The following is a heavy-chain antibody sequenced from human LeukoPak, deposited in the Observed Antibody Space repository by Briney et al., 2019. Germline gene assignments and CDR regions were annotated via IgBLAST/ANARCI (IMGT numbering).Heavy chain of an antibody. CDR2: ISSGGSTT. CDR3: ARSSFSMVRGVNWFDP. V-gene: IGHV3-11*04. J-gene: IGHJ5*02. CDR1: GFTFGDYY. Sequence: GGSLRLSCAASGFTFGDYYMSWIRQAPGKGLEWVSYISSGGSTTYYADSVKGRFTISRDDAKNSLYLQMNSLRAEATALYYCARSSFSMVRGVNWFDPWGQGTLVTVSS. D-gene: IGHD3-10*01.